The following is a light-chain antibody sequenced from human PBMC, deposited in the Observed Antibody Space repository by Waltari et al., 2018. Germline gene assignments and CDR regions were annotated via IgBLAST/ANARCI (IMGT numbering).Light chain of an antibody. V-gene: IGLV2-14*03. CDR2: GVS. J-gene: IGLJ2*01. Sequence: HSALTQPASVSGSPGQSITISSTGSSSDIGNYNYVSWYQQHPGKAPKLMIFGVSKRPSGVSNRCSVSKSGNTASLTISGLQAEDEADYYCSSYISSDTLELFGGGTSLTVL. CDR1: SSDIGNYNY. CDR3: SSYISSDTLEL.